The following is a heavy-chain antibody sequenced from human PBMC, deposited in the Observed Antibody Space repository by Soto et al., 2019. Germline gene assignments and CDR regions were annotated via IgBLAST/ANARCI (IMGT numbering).Heavy chain of an antibody. CDR3: ATDFMLLRLGAPGY. CDR1: GFTFSSYS. Sequence: GGSLRLSCAASGFTFSSYSMNWVRQAPGKGLEWVSSISSSSSYIYYADSVKGRFTISRDNAKNSLYLQMNSLRAEDTAVYYCATDFMLLRLGAPGYWGQGTLVTVSS. V-gene: IGHV3-21*01. D-gene: IGHD3-16*01. CDR2: ISSSSSYI. J-gene: IGHJ4*02.